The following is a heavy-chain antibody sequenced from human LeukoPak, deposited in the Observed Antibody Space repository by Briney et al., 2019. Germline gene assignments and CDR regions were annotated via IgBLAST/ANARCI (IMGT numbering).Heavy chain of an antibody. CDR3: ARAPGIAVAGPPPFDY. V-gene: IGHV3-11*04. Sequence: GGSLRLSCAASGFTFSDYYMSWIRQAPGKGLEWVSYISSSGSTIYYADSVKGRFTISRDNAKNSLYLQMNSLRAEDTAVYYCARAPGIAVAGPPPFDYWGQGTLVTVSS. D-gene: IGHD6-19*01. CDR1: GFTFSDYY. J-gene: IGHJ4*02. CDR2: ISSSGSTI.